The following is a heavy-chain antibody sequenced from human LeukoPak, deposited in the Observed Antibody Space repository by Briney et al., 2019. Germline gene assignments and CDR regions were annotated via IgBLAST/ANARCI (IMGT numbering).Heavy chain of an antibody. D-gene: IGHD6-19*01. Sequence: PGGSLRLSCAASGFTFSSYDMTWVRQAPGRGLEWVSAISYSGGSTYYADSVKGRFTISRDNSKNTLYLLMNSLRAEDTAVYYCAKDQRSIAVAGYFDYWGQGTLVTVSS. V-gene: IGHV3-23*01. J-gene: IGHJ4*02. CDR3: AKDQRSIAVAGYFDY. CDR2: ISYSGGST. CDR1: GFTFSSYD.